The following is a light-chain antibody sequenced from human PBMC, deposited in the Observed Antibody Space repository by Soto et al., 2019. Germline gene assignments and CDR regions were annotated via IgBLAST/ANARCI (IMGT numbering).Light chain of an antibody. V-gene: IGLV1-44*01. Sequence: QSVLTQPPSASGTPGQRVTISCSGSSSNIGSNTVNWYQQLPGTAPKRLIYSNNQRPSGVPDRFSGSKSGTSASLAISGLQSEDEADYYCAAWDDSMNGPVFGGGTKRTVL. J-gene: IGLJ2*01. CDR1: SSNIGSNT. CDR3: AAWDDSMNGPV. CDR2: SNN.